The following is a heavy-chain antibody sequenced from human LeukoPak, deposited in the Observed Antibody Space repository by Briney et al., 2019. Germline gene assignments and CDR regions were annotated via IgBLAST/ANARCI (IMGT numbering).Heavy chain of an antibody. CDR2: INPNSGGT. CDR1: GYTFTSYG. D-gene: IGHD3-22*01. CDR3: ASYYYDSSGYLGDAFDI. Sequence: GASVKVSCKASGYTFTSYGISWVRQAPGQGLEWMGWINPNSGGTNYAQKFQGRVTMTRDTSISTAYMELSRLRSDDTAVYYCASYYYDSSGYLGDAFDIWGQGTMVTVSS. J-gene: IGHJ3*02. V-gene: IGHV1-2*02.